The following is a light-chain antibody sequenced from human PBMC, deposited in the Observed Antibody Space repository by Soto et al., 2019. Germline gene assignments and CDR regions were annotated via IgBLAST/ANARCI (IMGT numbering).Light chain of an antibody. CDR1: GSDIGGYNY. Sequence: QSALTQPASLSGSPGQSITISCTGTGSDIGGYNYVSWYQQHPGKAPKLIIHDVTNRPSGVSDRFFGSKSGNTASLTISGLQAEDEADYYCSSYRASSTTHYVFGTGTKLTDL. V-gene: IGLV2-14*03. J-gene: IGLJ1*01. CDR2: DVT. CDR3: SSYRASSTTHYV.